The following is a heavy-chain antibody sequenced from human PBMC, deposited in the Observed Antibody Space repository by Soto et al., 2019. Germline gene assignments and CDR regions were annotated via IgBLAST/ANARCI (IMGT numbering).Heavy chain of an antibody. CDR2: ISSSGSTI. V-gene: IGHV3-48*03. J-gene: IGHJ4*02. Sequence: GGSLRLSCAASGFTFSSYEMNWVRQAPGKGLEWVSYISSSGSTIYYADSVKGRFTISRDNAKNSLYLQMNSLRAEDTAVYYCARLFPAIVVVPAALDYWGQGTLVTVSS. CDR3: ARLFPAIVVVPAALDY. D-gene: IGHD2-2*01. CDR1: GFTFSSYE.